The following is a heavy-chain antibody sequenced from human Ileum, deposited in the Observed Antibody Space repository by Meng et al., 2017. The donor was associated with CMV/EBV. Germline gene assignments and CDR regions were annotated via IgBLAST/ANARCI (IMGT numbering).Heavy chain of an antibody. Sequence: QWQLQPGGAGRLQPSETLSLTCGVNGGSFSSFSWTWIRQPPGKGPEWIGDINHRGTTNYSPSLKSRVTISIDTSKKQFSLRLSSLTAADTAVYYCMRGRVGDWGFDFWGQGTLVPSPQ. V-gene: IGHV4-34*02. CDR3: MRGRVGDWGFDF. D-gene: IGHD1-26*01. CDR2: INHRGTT. CDR1: GGSFSSFS. J-gene: IGHJ4*02.